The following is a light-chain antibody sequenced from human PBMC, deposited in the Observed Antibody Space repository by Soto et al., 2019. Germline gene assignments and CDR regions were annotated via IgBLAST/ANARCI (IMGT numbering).Light chain of an antibody. J-gene: IGLJ1*01. CDR2: DTT. CDR1: TGAVTNGHY. V-gene: IGLV7-46*01. CDR3: LLSWNGCYV. Sequence: QAVVTQEPSLTVSPGWTVTLTCGSNTGAVTNGHYPYWFQQKPGQAPRTLIYDTTNRHSWTPARFSGSLLGGKAALTLSGAQPEEWAEYYCLLSWNGCYVFGNGTKLTV.